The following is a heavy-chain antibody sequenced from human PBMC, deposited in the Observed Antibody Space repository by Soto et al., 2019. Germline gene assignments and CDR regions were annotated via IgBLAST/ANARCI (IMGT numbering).Heavy chain of an antibody. Sequence: QVQLVESGGGVFQPGRSLRLSCAASGFTFSSYVMHWVRQAPGKGLEWVAVVSNDGSNKDYADSVKGRFTISRDNSKNTLYLQMNSLRAEDTAVYYCAKVLLTYTSGWYHPHFDYWGQGTLVTVSS. D-gene: IGHD6-19*01. CDR3: AKVLLTYTSGWYHPHFDY. CDR1: GFTFSSYV. V-gene: IGHV3-30*18. CDR2: VSNDGSNK. J-gene: IGHJ4*02.